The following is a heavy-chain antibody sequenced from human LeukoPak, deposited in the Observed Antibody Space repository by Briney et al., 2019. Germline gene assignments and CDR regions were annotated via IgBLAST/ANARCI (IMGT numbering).Heavy chain of an antibody. D-gene: IGHD3-22*01. CDR3: ARECGLSSGYYDAFDI. Sequence: SETLSLTCTVSGGSISSYYWSWIRQPPGKGLEWIGYIYYSGSTNYNPSPKSRVTISVDTSKNQFSLKLSSVTAADTAVYYCARECGLSSGYYDAFDIWGQGTMVTVSS. CDR2: IYYSGST. CDR1: GGSISSYY. J-gene: IGHJ3*02. V-gene: IGHV4-59*01.